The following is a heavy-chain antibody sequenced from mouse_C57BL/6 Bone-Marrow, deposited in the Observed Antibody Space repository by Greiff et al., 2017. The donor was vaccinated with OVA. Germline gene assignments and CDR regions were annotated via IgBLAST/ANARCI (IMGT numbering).Heavy chain of an antibody. D-gene: IGHD1-1*01. CDR3: AKNNYHWYFDV. CDR1: GFSLTSYG. J-gene: IGHJ1*03. V-gene: IGHV2-3*01. CDR2: IWGEGST. Sequence: VKVVESGPGLVAPSQSLSLTCTVSGFSLTSYGVSWVRQPPGKGLEWLGGIWGEGSTNYHSDPIPRTSISKGTSRSHAFLILNSLQTDDTATYYCAKNNYHWYFDVWGTGTTVTVSS.